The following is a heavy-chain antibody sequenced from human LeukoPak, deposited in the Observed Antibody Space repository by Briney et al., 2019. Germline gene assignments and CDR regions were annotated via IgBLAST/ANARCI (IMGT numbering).Heavy chain of an antibody. D-gene: IGHD3-10*01. CDR2: ISYDGSDK. Sequence: PVGSLRLSCAASGFTFSTYDMHWVRQAPGKGLEWVAIISYDGSDKYYADSVKGRFTISRDNSKNTLYLQMNSLRAEDTAVYYCAKDFGEAAFDIWGQGTMVTVSS. J-gene: IGHJ3*02. CDR3: AKDFGEAAFDI. V-gene: IGHV3-30*18. CDR1: GFTFSTYD.